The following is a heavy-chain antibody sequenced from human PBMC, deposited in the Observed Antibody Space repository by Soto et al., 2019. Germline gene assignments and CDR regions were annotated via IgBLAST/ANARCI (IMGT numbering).Heavy chain of an antibody. Sequence: PSETLSLTCAAYGGSFSGYYWSWIRQPPGKGLEWIGEINHSGSTNYNPSLKSRVTISVDTSKNQFSLKLSSVTAADTAVYYCARLTIFGVVSSYYFDYWGQGTLVTVSS. CDR3: ARLTIFGVVSSYYFDY. J-gene: IGHJ4*02. CDR2: INHSGST. D-gene: IGHD3-3*01. V-gene: IGHV4-34*01. CDR1: GGSFSGYY.